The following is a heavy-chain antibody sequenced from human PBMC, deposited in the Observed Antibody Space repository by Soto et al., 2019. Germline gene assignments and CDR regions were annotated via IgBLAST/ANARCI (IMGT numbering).Heavy chain of an antibody. Sequence: QVQLVESGGGVVQPGRSLRLSCAAYGFTFSSYGMHWVRQAPGKGLEWVAVISYDGSNKYYADSVKGRFTISRDNSKNTLYLQMNSLRAEDTAVYYCAKTSSSGWYYFDYWGQGTLVTVSS. CDR1: GFTFSSYG. V-gene: IGHV3-30*18. CDR3: AKTSSSGWYYFDY. D-gene: IGHD6-19*01. CDR2: ISYDGSNK. J-gene: IGHJ4*02.